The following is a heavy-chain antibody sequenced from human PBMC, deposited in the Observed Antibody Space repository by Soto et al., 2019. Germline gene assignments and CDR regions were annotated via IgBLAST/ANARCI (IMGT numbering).Heavy chain of an antibody. CDR3: ARGSLSTETANALDV. Sequence: QVQLHESGPGLVKPSETLSLTCTVSGGSISNFYWSWIRQSPGRGLEWIGYGYMYYSGSTYYNPSLESRVTISVDTSKNQISLRLTCVTADDTALYYCARGSLSTETANALDVWGPGTMVTVSS. D-gene: IGHD2-21*02. V-gene: IGHV4-59*01. CDR1: GGSISNFY. J-gene: IGHJ3*01. CDR2: MYYSGST.